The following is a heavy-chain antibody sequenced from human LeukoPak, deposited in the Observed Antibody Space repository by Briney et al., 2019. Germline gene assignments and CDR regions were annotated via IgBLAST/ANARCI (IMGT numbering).Heavy chain of an antibody. CDR3: ARDLPQRYSSSWYSPYYYYGMDV. CDR2: ISSSSSYI. CDR1: GFTFSSYS. V-gene: IGHV3-21*01. Sequence: GGSLRLSCAASGFTFSSYSMNWVRQAPGKGLEWVSSISSSSSYIYYADSVKGRFTISRGNAKNTLYLQMNSLRAEDTAVYYCARDLPQRYSSSWYSPYYYYGMDVWGQGTTVTVSS. D-gene: IGHD6-13*01. J-gene: IGHJ6*02.